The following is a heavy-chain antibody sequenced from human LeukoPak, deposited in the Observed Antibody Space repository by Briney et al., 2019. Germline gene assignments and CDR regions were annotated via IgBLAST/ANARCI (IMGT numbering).Heavy chain of an antibody. CDR3: ARVSSSWYPVNWFDS. Sequence: SETLSLTCSVSGGSISSASYHWSWIRQPAGKGLEWIGRVYNSGSTNYNPSLKSRVTISLDTSKNQFFLNLSSVTAADTAVYYCARVSSSWYPVNWFDSWGQGTLVTVSS. V-gene: IGHV4-61*02. J-gene: IGHJ5*01. CDR2: VYNSGST. D-gene: IGHD6-13*01. CDR1: GGSISSASYH.